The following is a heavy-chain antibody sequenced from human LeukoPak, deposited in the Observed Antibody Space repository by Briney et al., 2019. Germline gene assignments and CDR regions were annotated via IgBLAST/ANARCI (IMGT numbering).Heavy chain of an antibody. D-gene: IGHD6-19*01. V-gene: IGHV2-5*01. CDR1: GFSLTTRGVG. CDR2: IYWNDNK. J-gene: IGHJ4*02. Sequence: SGPTPVNPTQTLTLTCTFSGFSLTTRGVGVGWFRKPPGKALEWLALIYWNDNKRYSPSLKSRLTITKDTSKNQVVLTMTNMDPVDTATYYCAHRPPGWFYSNYWGQGTLVTVSS. CDR3: AHRPPGWFYSNY.